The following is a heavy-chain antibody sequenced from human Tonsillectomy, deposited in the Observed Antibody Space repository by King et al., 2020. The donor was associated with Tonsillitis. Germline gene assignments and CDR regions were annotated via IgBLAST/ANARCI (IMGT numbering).Heavy chain of an antibody. J-gene: IGHJ5*02. Sequence: QLQESGPGLVKPSETLSLTCGVSGGSIDSSTYYWGWIRQPPGKGMEWIGSVYYRGRTYYNPSLKSRVTISVDTSKNLFSLNLSSVPAADTAVYYCARIHMGLLGWVDPGGQGNLVTVPS. CDR2: VYYRGRT. D-gene: IGHD1-26*01. V-gene: IGHV4-39*02. CDR1: GGSIDSSTYY. CDR3: ARIHMGLLGWVDP.